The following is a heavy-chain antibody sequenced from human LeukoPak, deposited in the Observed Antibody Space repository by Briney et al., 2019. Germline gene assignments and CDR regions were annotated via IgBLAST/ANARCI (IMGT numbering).Heavy chain of an antibody. V-gene: IGHV1-24*01. Sequence: GASVKVSCKVSVYTLTELSMHWVRQAPGKGLEWMGGFDPEDGETIYAQKFQGRVTMTEDTSTDTAYMELSSLRSEDTAVYYCAFVGIAAAGTGYYFDYWGQGTLVTVSS. J-gene: IGHJ4*02. CDR2: FDPEDGET. CDR1: VYTLTELS. D-gene: IGHD6-13*01. CDR3: AFVGIAAAGTGYYFDY.